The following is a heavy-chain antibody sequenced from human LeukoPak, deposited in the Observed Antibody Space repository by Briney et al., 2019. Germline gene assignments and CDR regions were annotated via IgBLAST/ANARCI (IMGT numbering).Heavy chain of an antibody. CDR2: INRSGST. D-gene: IGHD2-21*02. CDR3: ARGTAKFDP. CDR1: GGSFSGYY. Sequence: SETLSLTCAVYGGSFSGYYWSWIRQPPGKGLEWIGEINRSGSTNYNPSLKSRVTISVDTSKNQFSLKLSSVTAADTAVYYCARGTAKFDPWGQGTLVTVSS. J-gene: IGHJ5*02. V-gene: IGHV4-34*01.